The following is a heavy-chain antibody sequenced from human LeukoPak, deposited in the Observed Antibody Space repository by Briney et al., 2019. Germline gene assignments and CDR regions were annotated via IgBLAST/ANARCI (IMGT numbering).Heavy chain of an antibody. D-gene: IGHD4-23*01. V-gene: IGHV2-5*02. CDR3: AHSSYGGLFDY. Sequence: SGPTLVNPTQTLTLTCTFSGFSLSTSGVGVGWIRQPPGKALEWLALIYWDDDKRYSPSLKSRLTITKDTSKNQVVLTMTNTAPVNTPTFYCAHSSYGGLFDYWGQETLVTVS. CDR1: GFSLSTSGVG. CDR2: IYWDDDK. J-gene: IGHJ4*02.